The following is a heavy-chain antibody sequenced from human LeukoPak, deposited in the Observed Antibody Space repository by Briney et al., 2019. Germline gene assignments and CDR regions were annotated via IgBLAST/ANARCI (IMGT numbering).Heavy chain of an antibody. CDR3: LRENHDSGWSFDY. Sequence: PGGSLRLSCSAPGSTFSSYGMNWVRQAPGKGLEWVANINQGGSEKYYVDSVKGRFTISRDDAKNSLYLEMNSLRAEDTAVYYCLRENHDSGWSFDYWGQGTLVTVSS. CDR2: INQGGSEK. CDR1: GSTFSSYG. D-gene: IGHD3-22*01. V-gene: IGHV3-7*01. J-gene: IGHJ4*02.